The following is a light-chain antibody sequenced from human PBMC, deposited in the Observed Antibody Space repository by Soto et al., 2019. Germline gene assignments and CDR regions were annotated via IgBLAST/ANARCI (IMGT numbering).Light chain of an antibody. CDR3: QRDY. CDR2: ATS. J-gene: IGKJ2*01. CDR1: QSISTNT. V-gene: IGKV3-20*01. Sequence: EIVLTQSPGTLSLSPGERATLSCRASQSISTNTLAWYQHRPGQAPRLLIYATSSRATGIPDRFSGSGAGTDFTLTISRLGPEDFAVYFCQRDYFGQGTMLEI.